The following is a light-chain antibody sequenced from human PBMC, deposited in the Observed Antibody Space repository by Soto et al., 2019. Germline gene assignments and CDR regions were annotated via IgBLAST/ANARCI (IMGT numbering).Light chain of an antibody. CDR2: EVN. CDR1: SSNVGSYKL. Sequence: QSVLTQPASVSGSPGQSITISCTGTSSNVGSYKLVSWYQQHPGKAPKLMIFEVNKRPSAVSNRFSGSKSGNTASLTISGLKVEDEADYYCCSSGGSPTDVFGTGTKVTVL. V-gene: IGLV2-23*02. J-gene: IGLJ1*01. CDR3: CSSGGSPTDV.